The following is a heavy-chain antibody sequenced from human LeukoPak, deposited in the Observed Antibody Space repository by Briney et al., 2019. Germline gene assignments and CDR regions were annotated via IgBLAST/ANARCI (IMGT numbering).Heavy chain of an antibody. J-gene: IGHJ4*02. CDR2: ISSSSSTI. CDR1: GFTFSNYN. CDR3: ARDRGGTDDFWSGYHTGYFDY. V-gene: IGHV3-48*01. D-gene: IGHD3-3*01. Sequence: GGSLRLSCAASGFTFSNYNMNWVRQAPGKGLEWVSYISSSSSTIYYADSVKGRFTISRDNAKNSLYLQMNSLRVEDTAVFYCARDRGGTDDFWSGYHTGYFDYWGQGTLVTVSS.